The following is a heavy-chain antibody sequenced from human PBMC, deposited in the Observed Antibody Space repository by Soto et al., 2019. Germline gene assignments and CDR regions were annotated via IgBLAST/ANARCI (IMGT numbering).Heavy chain of an antibody. V-gene: IGHV4-34*01. CDR1: GGSFSGYY. CDR2: INHSGST. J-gene: IGHJ5*02. CDR3: ARGERGIAVAGTNWFDP. D-gene: IGHD6-19*01. Sequence: SETLSLTCAVYGGSFSGYYWSWIRQPPGKGLEWIGEINHSGSTNYNPSLKTRVTISVETSKNQFSLKLSSVTAADTAVYYCARGERGIAVAGTNWFDPWGQKTLVTVSS.